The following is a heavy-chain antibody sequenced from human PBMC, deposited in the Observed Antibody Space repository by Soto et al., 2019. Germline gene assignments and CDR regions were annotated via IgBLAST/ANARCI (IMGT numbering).Heavy chain of an antibody. CDR2: IYHSGST. CDR3: ARDLKPGYYYDSSGYYYMRAGTGWFDP. J-gene: IGHJ5*02. V-gene: IGHV4-4*02. D-gene: IGHD3-22*01. CDR1: GGSISSSNW. Sequence: QVQLQESGPGLVKPSGTLSLTCAVSGGSISSSNWWSWVRQPPGKGLEWIGEIYHSGSTNYNPSLKSRVTISVDKSKNQFSLKLSSVTAADTAVYYCARDLKPGYYYDSSGYYYMRAGTGWFDPWGQGTLVTVSS.